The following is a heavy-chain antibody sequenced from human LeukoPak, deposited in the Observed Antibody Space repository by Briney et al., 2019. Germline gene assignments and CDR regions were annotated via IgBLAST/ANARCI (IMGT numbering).Heavy chain of an antibody. CDR1: GFTFSSYW. V-gene: IGHV3-74*01. J-gene: IGHJ6*03. Sequence: GGSLRLSCAASGFTFSSYWMHWVRQAPGKGLVWVSRINSDGSSTSYADSVKGRFTISRDNAKNSLYLQMNSLRAEDTAVYYCVRGSLASGVVVYYYYYLDVWGKGTTVTVPS. CDR3: VRGSLASGVVVYYYYYLDV. D-gene: IGHD3-3*01. CDR2: INSDGSST.